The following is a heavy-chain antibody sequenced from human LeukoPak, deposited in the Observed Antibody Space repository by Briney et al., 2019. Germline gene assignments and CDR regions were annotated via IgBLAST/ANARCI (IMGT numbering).Heavy chain of an antibody. D-gene: IGHD3-10*01. V-gene: IGHV3-23*01. Sequence: GGSLRPSCAASGFTFSSYGMSWVRQAPGKGLEWVSAISGSGGSTYYADSVKGRFTISRDNSKNTLYLQMNSLRAEDTAVYYCAKADYYGSGSYYRYYYYYYMDVWGKGTTVTISS. CDR3: AKADYYGSGSYYRYYYYYYMDV. CDR2: ISGSGGST. CDR1: GFTFSSYG. J-gene: IGHJ6*03.